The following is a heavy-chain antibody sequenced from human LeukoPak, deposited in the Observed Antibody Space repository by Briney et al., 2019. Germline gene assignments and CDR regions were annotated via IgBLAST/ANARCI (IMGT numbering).Heavy chain of an antibody. CDR2: IYPGDSDT. CDR1: GYSFTSYW. D-gene: IGHD3-10*01. V-gene: IGHV5-51*01. Sequence: GESLKISCKGSGYSFTSYWIGWVRQMPGKGLEWMGIIYPGDSDTRYSPSFQGQVTISADKSITTAYLQWRSLKASDTAMYYCARQFGSGSYYTASDYWGQGTLVTVSS. CDR3: ARQFGSGSYYTASDY. J-gene: IGHJ4*02.